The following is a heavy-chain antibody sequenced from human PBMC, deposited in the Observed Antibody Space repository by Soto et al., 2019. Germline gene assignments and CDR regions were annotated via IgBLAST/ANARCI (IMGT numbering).Heavy chain of an antibody. Sequence: SETLSLTCTVSGGSISSYYWSWIRQPPGKGLEWIGYIYYSGSTNYNPSLKSRVTISVDTSKNQFSLKLSSVTAADTAVYYCARRIGSGRHFDYWGQGTLVTVSS. CDR2: IYYSGST. CDR3: ARRIGSGRHFDY. CDR1: GGSISSYY. D-gene: IGHD6-19*01. V-gene: IGHV4-59*08. J-gene: IGHJ4*02.